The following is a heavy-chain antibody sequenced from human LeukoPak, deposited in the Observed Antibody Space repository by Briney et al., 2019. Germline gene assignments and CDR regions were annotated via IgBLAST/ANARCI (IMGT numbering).Heavy chain of an antibody. V-gene: IGHV3-23*01. CDR2: ISASGGST. CDR1: GSTFSSSA. CDR3: AKGRGIAAAGTGYYYYGMDV. Sequence: PGGSLRLSCAASGSTFSSSAMSWVRQVPGKGLEWVSGISASGGSTYYADSVKGRFTISRDNSKNTLYLQMNSLRAEDTAVYYCAKGRGIAAAGTGYYYYGMDVWGQGTTVTVSS. D-gene: IGHD6-13*01. J-gene: IGHJ6*02.